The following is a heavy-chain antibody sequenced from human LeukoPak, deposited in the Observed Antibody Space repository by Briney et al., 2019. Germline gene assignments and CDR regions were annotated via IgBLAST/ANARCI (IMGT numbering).Heavy chain of an antibody. V-gene: IGHV1-46*01. D-gene: IGHD6-13*01. Sequence: GASVKVSCKASGYTFTSYYMHWVRLAPGQGLEWMGIINPSGGSTSYAQKFQGRVTMTRDTSTSTVYMELSSLRSEDTAVYYCARERYSSSCAIRWGYFDYWGQGTLLTVSS. CDR1: GYTFTSYY. CDR2: INPSGGST. CDR3: ARERYSSSCAIRWGYFDY. J-gene: IGHJ4*02.